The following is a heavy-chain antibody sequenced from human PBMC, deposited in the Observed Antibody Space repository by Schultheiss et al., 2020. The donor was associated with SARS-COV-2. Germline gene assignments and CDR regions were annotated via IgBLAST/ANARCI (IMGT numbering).Heavy chain of an antibody. CDR3: ARDKRTVTTRFDY. D-gene: IGHD4-17*01. CDR1: GGSISSYY. V-gene: IGHV4-59*01. Sequence: SETLSLTCTVFGGSISSYYWSWIRQPPGKGLEWIGYIYYSGSTNYNPSLKSRVTISVDTSKNQFSLKLSSVTAADTAVYYCARDKRTVTTRFDYWGQGTLVTVSS. J-gene: IGHJ4*02. CDR2: IYYSGST.